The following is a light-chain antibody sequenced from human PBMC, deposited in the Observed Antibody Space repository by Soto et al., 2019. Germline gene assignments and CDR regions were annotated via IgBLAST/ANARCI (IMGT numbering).Light chain of an antibody. CDR1: QSIGNW. J-gene: IGKJ2*01. CDR2: KAS. V-gene: IGKV1-5*03. Sequence: DIQMTQSPSTLSASVGDRVTIACRASQSIGNWLAWYQQKPGKAPKLLIYKASSLESGVPSRFSGSGSGTEFTLTISSLQPDDFATYHCHQYNSSPYTFGQGTKLEVK. CDR3: HQYNSSPYT.